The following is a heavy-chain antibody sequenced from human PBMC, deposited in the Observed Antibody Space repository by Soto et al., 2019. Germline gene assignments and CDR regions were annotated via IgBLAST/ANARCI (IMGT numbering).Heavy chain of an antibody. CDR2: IKSRADGGTT. J-gene: IGHJ4*02. D-gene: IGHD3-16*01. Sequence: EVQLVESGGDFVKPGGSLRVSCAVSGFSFSNAWMSWVRQAPGKGLEWVGRIKSRADGGTTDYTAPVKGRFTISRDDLKNTVFLQMKSLKTEDTAVYYCTAHLGEFFPLDYWGQGTLVTVSS. CDR1: GFSFSNAW. V-gene: IGHV3-15*01. CDR3: TAHLGEFFPLDY.